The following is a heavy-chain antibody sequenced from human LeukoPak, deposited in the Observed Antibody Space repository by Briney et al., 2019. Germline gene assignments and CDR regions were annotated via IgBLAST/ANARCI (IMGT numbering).Heavy chain of an antibody. CDR1: GGSFSGYY. Sequence: SETLSLTCAVYGGSFSGYYGSWIRQPPGKGLEWIGEINHSGSTNYNPSLKSRVTISVDTSKNQFSLKLSSVTAAHTAVYYCAKGAVVGIKLTECWGQGTLVTVSS. D-gene: IGHD1-26*01. J-gene: IGHJ4*02. CDR3: AKGAVVGIKLTEC. CDR2: INHSGST. V-gene: IGHV4-34*01.